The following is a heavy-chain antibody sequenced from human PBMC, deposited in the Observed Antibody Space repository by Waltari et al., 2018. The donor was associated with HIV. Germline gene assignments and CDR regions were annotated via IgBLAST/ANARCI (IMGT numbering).Heavy chain of an antibody. CDR2: ISGSGGST. J-gene: IGHJ4*02. CDR3: AKDDSTGSSGYYPFHY. D-gene: IGHD3-22*01. CDR1: GFTFTNYA. V-gene: IGHV3-23*04. Sequence: EVQLVESGGGLVQPGGSLRLSCAASGFTFTNYAMNWVRQAPGKGQEWVSAISGSGGSTYYADSVKGRFTIARDNSKNTLYLQMNSLRAEDTAVYYFAKDDSTGSSGYYPFHYWGQGTLITVSS.